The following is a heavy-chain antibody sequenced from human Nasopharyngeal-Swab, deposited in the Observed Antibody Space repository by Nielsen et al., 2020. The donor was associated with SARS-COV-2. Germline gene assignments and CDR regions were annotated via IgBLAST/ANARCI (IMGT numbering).Heavy chain of an antibody. CDR1: GFTFSGYY. Sequence: GESLKISCAASGFTFSGYYMSWLRQAPGKGLEWVSYISSSGSTIYYADSVNGRFTIARDNAKNTLYLQLNSLRAEDTAVYYCADTYSGSYLWGQGTTVTVSS. J-gene: IGHJ6*02. D-gene: IGHD1-26*01. CDR3: ADTYSGSYL. V-gene: IGHV3-11*04. CDR2: ISSSGSTI.